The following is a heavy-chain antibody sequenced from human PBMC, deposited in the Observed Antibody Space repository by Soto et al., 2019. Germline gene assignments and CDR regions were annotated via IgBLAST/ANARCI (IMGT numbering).Heavy chain of an antibody. CDR2: MSPNSGNT. CDR1: GYRFSSSD. D-gene: IGHD2-2*01. J-gene: IGHJ4*02. Sequence: QVQLVQSGAEVKKPGDSLKVSCKTSGYRFSSSDINWVRQASGQGLEWVGWMSPNSGNTGFGQKFQGRVTMTKDTARGTAYLALTSLTSEDTAVYYCVSDFAVPGEKWGQRTLVTVST. CDR3: VSDFAVPGEK. V-gene: IGHV1-8*01.